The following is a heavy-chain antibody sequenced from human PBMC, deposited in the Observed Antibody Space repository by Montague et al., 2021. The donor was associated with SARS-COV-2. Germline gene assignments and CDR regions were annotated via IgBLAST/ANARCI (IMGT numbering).Heavy chain of an antibody. CDR1: GGSISSSNYY. CDR3: ARPLNLYYYGSGSYSSWFDP. V-gene: IGHV4-39*01. D-gene: IGHD3-10*01. CDR2: LYYSGST. J-gene: IGHJ5*02. Sequence: SETLSLTCTVSGGSISSSNYYWGWIRHPPGKVLEWIGILYYSGSTYYDPSLKRPVTISVYTYKNQFFLKLSAVTAADTALYYCARPLNLYYYGSGSYSSWFDPWGQGALVTVSS.